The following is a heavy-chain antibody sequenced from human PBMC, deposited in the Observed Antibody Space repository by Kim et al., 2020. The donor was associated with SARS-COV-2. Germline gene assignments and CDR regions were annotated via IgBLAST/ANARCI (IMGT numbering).Heavy chain of an antibody. CDR3: ARESAY. CDR2: IKPDGGAT. Sequence: GGSLRLSCVAPGFTFSSAWMHWFRQAPGKGLEWVAKIKPDGGATFYVDSVRGRFTISRDNAKNSLYLQMNTLRDDDTGIYYCARESAYWGQGTLVTVSS. V-gene: IGHV3-7*01. J-gene: IGHJ4*02. CDR1: GFTFSSAW.